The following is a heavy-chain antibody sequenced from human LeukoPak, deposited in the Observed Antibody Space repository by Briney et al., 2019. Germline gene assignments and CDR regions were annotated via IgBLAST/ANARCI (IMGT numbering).Heavy chain of an antibody. J-gene: IGHJ3*02. CDR2: IYPGDSET. CDR1: GYSFTSHW. CDR3: ARRYYYDSSGYYLAHDAFDI. D-gene: IGHD3-22*01. V-gene: IGHV5-51*01. Sequence: KAGESLKISCKGSGYSFTSHWIGWVRQMPGKGLEWMGIIYPGDSETRYSPSFQGQVTISAGKSISTAYLQWSSLKASDTAMYYCARRYYYDSSGYYLAHDAFDIWGQGTMVTVSS.